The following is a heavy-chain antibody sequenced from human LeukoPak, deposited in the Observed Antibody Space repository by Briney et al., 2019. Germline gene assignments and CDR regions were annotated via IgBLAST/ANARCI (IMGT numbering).Heavy chain of an antibody. D-gene: IGHD3-16*01. CDR2: ISGSGGST. J-gene: IGHJ4*02. Sequence: PGGSLRLSCAASGFTFSSYAMSWVRQAPGKGLEWVSAISGSGGSTYYADSVKGRFTISRDNSKNTLYLQMNSLRAEDTAVYYCVGDTPPGGDYYLDYWGQGTLVIVSS. CDR1: GFTFSSYA. V-gene: IGHV3-23*01. CDR3: VGDTPPGGDYYLDY.